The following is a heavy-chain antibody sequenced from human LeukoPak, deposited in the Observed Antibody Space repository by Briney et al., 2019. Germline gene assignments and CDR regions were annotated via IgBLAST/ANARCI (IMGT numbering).Heavy chain of an antibody. CDR1: GGSFSGYY. CDR3: ARCESNWFDP. CDR2: INHSGST. J-gene: IGHJ5*02. Sequence: PSETLSLTCAVYGGSFSGYYWSWIRQPPGKGLEWIGEINHSGSTNYNPSLKSRVTISVDTSKNQFSLKLSSMTAADTAAYYCARCESNWFDPWGQGTLVTVSS. V-gene: IGHV4-34*01.